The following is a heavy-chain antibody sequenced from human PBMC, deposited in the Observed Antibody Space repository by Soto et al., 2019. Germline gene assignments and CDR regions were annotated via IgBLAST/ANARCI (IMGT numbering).Heavy chain of an antibody. D-gene: IGHD5-12*01. CDR3: ARAMATIRYNWFDP. V-gene: IGHV4-34*01. CDR1: GGSFSGYY. J-gene: IGHJ5*02. CDR2: INHSGST. Sequence: QVQLQQWGAGLLKPSETLSLTCAVYGGSFSGYYWSWIRQPPGKGLEWIGEINHSGSTNYNPSLKNRVTISVDTSKNQFSLKLSSVTAADTAVYYWARAMATIRYNWFDPWGQGTLVTISS.